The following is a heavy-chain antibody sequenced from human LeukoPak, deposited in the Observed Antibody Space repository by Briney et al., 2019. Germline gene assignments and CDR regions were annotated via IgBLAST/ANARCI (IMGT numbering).Heavy chain of an antibody. Sequence: GGSLRLSCVTSEFTILAMTWVRPAPGKGLEWVSAISGSGDSAYYADSVKGRFTISRDNSKNTLYLQMNSLRAEDTAVYYCAKDGTRGHCSSDSCYFGFDPWGQGTLVTVSS. CDR2: ISGSGDSA. V-gene: IGHV3-23*01. D-gene: IGHD2-15*01. J-gene: IGHJ5*02. CDR1: EFTILA. CDR3: AKDGTRGHCSSDSCYFGFDP.